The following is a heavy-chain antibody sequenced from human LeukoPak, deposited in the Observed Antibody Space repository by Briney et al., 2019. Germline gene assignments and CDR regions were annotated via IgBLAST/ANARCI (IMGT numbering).Heavy chain of an antibody. Sequence: SETLSLTCAVYGGSFSGYYWSWIRQPPGKGLEWIGEINHSGSTNYNPSLKSRVTISVDTSKNQFSLKLSSVTAADTAVYYCARSKSVILTSFAYGARETLVTVSS. D-gene: IGHD3-9*01. J-gene: IGHJ4*02. CDR2: INHSGST. CDR1: GGSFSGYY. CDR3: ARSKSVILTSFAY. V-gene: IGHV4-34*01.